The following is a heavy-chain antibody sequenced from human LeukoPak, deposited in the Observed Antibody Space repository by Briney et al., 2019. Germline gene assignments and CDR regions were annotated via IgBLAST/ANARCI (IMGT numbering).Heavy chain of an antibody. CDR2: ISYDGSNK. Sequence: GGSPRLSCAASGFTFSSYAMHWVRQAPGKGLEWVAVISYDGSNKYYADSVKGRFTISRDNSKNTLYLQMNSLRAEDTAVYYCARDYDSSGSYFDYWGQGTLVTVSS. CDR3: ARDYDSSGSYFDY. J-gene: IGHJ4*02. D-gene: IGHD3-22*01. V-gene: IGHV3-30*04. CDR1: GFTFSSYA.